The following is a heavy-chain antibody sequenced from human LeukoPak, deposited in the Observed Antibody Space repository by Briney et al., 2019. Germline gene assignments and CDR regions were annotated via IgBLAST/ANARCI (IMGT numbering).Heavy chain of an antibody. CDR1: GGSFSGYY. J-gene: IGHJ6*03. CDR3: ARGHCSGGSCYSRYYYYYMDV. Sequence: SETLSLTCAVYGGSFSGYYWSWIRQPPGKGLEWIGEINHSGSTNYNPSLKSRVTISVDTSKNQFSLKMSSVTAADTAVYYCARGHCSGGSCYSRYYYYYMDVWGKGTTVTVSS. V-gene: IGHV4-34*01. D-gene: IGHD2-15*01. CDR2: INHSGST.